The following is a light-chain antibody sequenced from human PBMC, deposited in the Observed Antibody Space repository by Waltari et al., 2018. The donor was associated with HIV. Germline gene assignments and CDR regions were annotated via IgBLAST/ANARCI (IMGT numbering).Light chain of an antibody. CDR2: ATS. V-gene: IGKV1-39*01. CDR1: QDIRNF. CDR3: QQTHSFPPLT. Sequence: DIQVTQSPSSLSASVGDRVTITCRASQDIRNFLNWYQQKPGEAPQLLIYATSTLQSGVPSRFSGSRSATTFTLTISGLQPEDVATYYCQQTHSFPPLTFGQGTRLEVK. J-gene: IGKJ5*01.